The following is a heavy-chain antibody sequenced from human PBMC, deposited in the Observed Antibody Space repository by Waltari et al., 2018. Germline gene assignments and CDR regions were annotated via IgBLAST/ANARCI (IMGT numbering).Heavy chain of an antibody. CDR2: LDPEDWET. CDR1: GYTLTELS. J-gene: IGHJ4*02. D-gene: IGHD3-3*01. CDR3: ARDGGLRFLEWPYDY. Sequence: QVQLVQSGAEVKQPGASVKVSCKVSGYTLTELSMHWVRQAPGKGLEWMGGLDPEDWETIYAQKLQGRVTMTTDTSTSTAYMELRSLRSDDTAVYHWARDGGLRFLEWPYDYWGQGTLVTVSS. V-gene: IGHV1-24*01.